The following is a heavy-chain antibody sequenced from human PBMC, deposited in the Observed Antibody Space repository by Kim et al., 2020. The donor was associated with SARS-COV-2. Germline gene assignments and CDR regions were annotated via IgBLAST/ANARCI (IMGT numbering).Heavy chain of an antibody. Sequence: ASVKVSCKASGYTFTGYYMHWVRQAPGQGLEWMGRINPNSGGTNYAQKFQGRVTMTRDTSISTAYMELSRLRSDDTAVYYCASLGEGITIFGVVIISDAFDIWGQGTMVTVSS. CDR3: ASLGEGITIFGVVIISDAFDI. D-gene: IGHD3-3*01. V-gene: IGHV1-2*06. J-gene: IGHJ3*02. CDR2: INPNSGGT. CDR1: GYTFTGYY.